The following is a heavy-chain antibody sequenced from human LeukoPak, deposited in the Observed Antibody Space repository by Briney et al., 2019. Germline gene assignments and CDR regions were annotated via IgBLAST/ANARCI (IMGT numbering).Heavy chain of an antibody. V-gene: IGHV3-53*01. CDR2: IYSGGST. CDR1: GFTVSSNY. D-gene: IGHD6-13*01. Sequence: GGSLRLSCAASGFTVSSNYRSWVRQAPGKGLEWVSVIYSGGSTYYADSVKGRFTISRDNSKNTLYLQMNSLRAEDTAVYYCAREGNSSSWYYFDYWGQGTLVTVSS. CDR3: AREGNSSSWYYFDY. J-gene: IGHJ4*02.